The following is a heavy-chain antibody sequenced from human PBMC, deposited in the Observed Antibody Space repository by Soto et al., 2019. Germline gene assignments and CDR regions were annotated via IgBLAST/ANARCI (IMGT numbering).Heavy chain of an antibody. J-gene: IGHJ5*02. CDR1: GFTFRVYY. CDR2: ISSSGSTI. CDR3: ARDEGYSGYENPFDP. Sequence: AGSLRLACAASGFTFRVYYVSGIRQDQGKGLEWVSYISSSGSTIYYADSVKGRFTISRDNAKNSLYLQMNSLRAEDTAVYYCARDEGYSGYENPFDPWGQGTLVTVSS. V-gene: IGHV3-11*01. D-gene: IGHD5-12*01.